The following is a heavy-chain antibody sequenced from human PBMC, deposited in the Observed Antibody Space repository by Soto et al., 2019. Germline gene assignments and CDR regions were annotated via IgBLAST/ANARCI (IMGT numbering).Heavy chain of an antibody. Sequence: QVQLQESGPGLVKPSETLSLTCTVSGGSISSYYWSWIRQPPGKGLEWIGHIHYSGSTNYNPSLRIRVTMSVVTSPNQFSLKLSSVTAADTAVYYCARHVNVAVAGTGFDYWGQGTLVTVSS. CDR1: GGSISSYY. J-gene: IGHJ4*02. V-gene: IGHV4-59*08. CDR3: ARHVNVAVAGTGFDY. CDR2: IHYSGST. D-gene: IGHD6-19*01.